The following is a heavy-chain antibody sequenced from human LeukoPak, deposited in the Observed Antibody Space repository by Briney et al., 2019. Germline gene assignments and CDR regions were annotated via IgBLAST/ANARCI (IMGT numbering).Heavy chain of an antibody. CDR1: GYTFTSYY. V-gene: IGHV1-46*01. Sequence: GASVKVSRKASGYTFTSYYMHWVRQAPGQGLEWMGIINPSGGSTSYAQKFQGRVTMTRDTSTSTVYMELSSLRSEDTAVYYCAKTAGAAGTFDYWGQGTLVTVSS. J-gene: IGHJ4*02. CDR3: AKTAGAAGTFDY. D-gene: IGHD6-13*01. CDR2: INPSGGST.